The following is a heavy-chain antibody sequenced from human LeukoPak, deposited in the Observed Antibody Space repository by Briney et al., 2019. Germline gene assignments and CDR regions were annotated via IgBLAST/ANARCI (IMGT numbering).Heavy chain of an antibody. CDR2: IKQDGSEK. CDR3: ARVSIGWYSFDY. V-gene: IGHV3-7*01. J-gene: IGHJ4*02. Sequence: GGSLRLSCAASGFTFSSYWMSWVRQAPGKGLEWVANIKQDGSEKYYVDSPKGRFTISRDNTKNTLYLQMNSLRAEDTAVYYCARVSIGWYSFDYWGQGTLVTVSS. D-gene: IGHD6-19*01. CDR1: GFTFSSYW.